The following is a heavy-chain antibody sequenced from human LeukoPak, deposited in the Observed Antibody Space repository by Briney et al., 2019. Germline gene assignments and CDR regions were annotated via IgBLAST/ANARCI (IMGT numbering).Heavy chain of an antibody. CDR3: TRLGTGYSYGYTDDDAFDI. CDR2: IRSKANSYAT. D-gene: IGHD5-18*01. V-gene: IGHV3-73*01. CDR1: GFTFSGSA. Sequence: PGGSLRLSCAASGFTFSGSAMHWVRQASGKGLEWVGRIRSKANSYATAYAASVKGRFTISRDDSKNTAYLQMNSLKTEDTAVYYCTRLGTGYSYGYTDDDAFDIWGQGTMVTVSS. J-gene: IGHJ3*02.